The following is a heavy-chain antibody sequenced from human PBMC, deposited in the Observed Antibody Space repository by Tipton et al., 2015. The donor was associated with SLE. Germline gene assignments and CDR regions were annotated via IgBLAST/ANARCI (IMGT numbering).Heavy chain of an antibody. J-gene: IGHJ3*02. V-gene: IGHV4-59*11. D-gene: IGHD6-13*01. CDR1: GGSISSHY. CDR3: ARMSSGWSVGAFDI. CDR2: IYYSGST. Sequence: TLSLTCTVSGGSISSHYWSWIRQPPGKGLEWIGYIYYSGSTNYNPSLNSRVTISVDTPKNQFSLKLSSVTAADTAVYYCARMSSGWSVGAFDIWGQGRMVTVSS.